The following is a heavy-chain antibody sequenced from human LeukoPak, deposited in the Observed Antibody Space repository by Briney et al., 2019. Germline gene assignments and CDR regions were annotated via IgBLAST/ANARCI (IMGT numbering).Heavy chain of an antibody. J-gene: IGHJ4*02. Sequence: ASVRVSCKASGYPFTDQFINWVRQAPGRGLEWMGWINPNSGDTNYEQRFQGRVTMTRDTSISTAYMDLTRLASDDTAVYYCARHSGHIYSGYDNYFDYWGQGTLVTVSS. CDR3: ARHSGHIYSGYDNYFDY. CDR2: INPNSGDT. V-gene: IGHV1-2*02. D-gene: IGHD5-12*01. CDR1: GYPFTDQF.